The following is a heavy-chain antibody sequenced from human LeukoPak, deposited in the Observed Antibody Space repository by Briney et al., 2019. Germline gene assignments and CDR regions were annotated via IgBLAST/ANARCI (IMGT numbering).Heavy chain of an antibody. CDR2: MYSGGST. V-gene: IGHV3-53*04. CDR1: GFTVSSNY. CDR3: ARRGGDYNPFLY. J-gene: IGHJ4*02. Sequence: GGSLRLSCAVSGFTVSSNYMSWLRQAPGKGLEWVSVMYSGGSTYYADSVKGQFTISRHNSKNTLYLEINSLRPDDTAVYYCARRGGDYNPFLYWGQGTLVTVSS. D-gene: IGHD4-17*01.